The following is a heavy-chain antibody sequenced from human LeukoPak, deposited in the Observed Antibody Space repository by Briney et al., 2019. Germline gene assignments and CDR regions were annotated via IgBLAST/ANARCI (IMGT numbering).Heavy chain of an antibody. Sequence: SETLSLTCTVSGGSISSYYWSWIRQPPGKGLEWIGYIYYSGSTNYNPSLKSRVTISVDTSKNQFSLKLSSVTAADTAVYYCARGGYYGPSRSFDYWGQGTLVTVSS. CDR3: ARGGYYGPSRSFDY. J-gene: IGHJ4*02. CDR1: GGSISSYY. D-gene: IGHD2/OR15-2a*01. CDR2: IYYSGST. V-gene: IGHV4-59*01.